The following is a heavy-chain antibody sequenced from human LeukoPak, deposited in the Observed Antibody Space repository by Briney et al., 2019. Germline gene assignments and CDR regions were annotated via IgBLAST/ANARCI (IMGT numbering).Heavy chain of an antibody. Sequence: GGSLRLSCAASGFTFSSYEMNWVRQAPGKGLEWVSYISSSGSTIYYADSVKGRFTISRDNSKNTLFLQMNSLRAEDTAVYYCARDRSQRAYSYGPDGEWGQGTLVTVSS. CDR1: GFTFSSYE. CDR3: ARDRSQRAYSYGPDGE. V-gene: IGHV3-48*03. D-gene: IGHD5-18*01. J-gene: IGHJ4*02. CDR2: ISSSGSTI.